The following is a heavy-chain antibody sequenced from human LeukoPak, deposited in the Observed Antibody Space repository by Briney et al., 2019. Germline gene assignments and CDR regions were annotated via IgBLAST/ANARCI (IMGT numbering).Heavy chain of an antibody. CDR1: GGSISSDY. D-gene: IGHD3-22*01. CDR2: IYYSGST. J-gene: IGHJ4*02. Sequence: SETLSLTCTVSGGSISSDYWSWIRQPPGKGLEWIGYIYYSGSTNYNPSLKSRVTISVDTSKNQFSLKLSSVTAADTAVYYCARANDDYYDSSQLFDYWGQGTLVTVSS. CDR3: ARANDDYYDSSQLFDY. V-gene: IGHV4-59*01.